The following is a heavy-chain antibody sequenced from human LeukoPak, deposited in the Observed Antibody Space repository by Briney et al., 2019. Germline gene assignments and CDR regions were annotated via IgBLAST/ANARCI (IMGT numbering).Heavy chain of an antibody. CDR2: IYYSGST. Sequence: PSETLSLTCNVSGGSISSGGYYWSWIRQPPGKGLEWIGRIYYSGSTYYNPSLKSRVTISVDTSKNQFSLKLSSVTAADTAVYYCARAEGRDGSSWYLPGDPKNFDYWGQGTLVTVSS. V-gene: IGHV4-39*07. CDR1: GGSISSGGYY. J-gene: IGHJ4*02. CDR3: ARAEGRDGSSWYLPGDPKNFDY. D-gene: IGHD6-13*01.